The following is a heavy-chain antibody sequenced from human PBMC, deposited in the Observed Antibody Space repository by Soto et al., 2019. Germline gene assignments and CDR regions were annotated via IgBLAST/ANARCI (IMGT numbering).Heavy chain of an antibody. V-gene: IGHV3-23*01. J-gene: IGHJ1*01. CDR1: GFTFSSYA. Sequence: EVQLLESGGGLVQPGGSLRLSCAASGFTFSSYAMSWVRQAPGKGLEWVSAISGSGGSTYYADSVKGRFTISRDNSKNTLYLQMNSLRAEDTAVYYCAKDGVTIFAPSGDFQHWGQGTLVTVSS. D-gene: IGHD3-3*01. CDR2: ISGSGGST. CDR3: AKDGVTIFAPSGDFQH.